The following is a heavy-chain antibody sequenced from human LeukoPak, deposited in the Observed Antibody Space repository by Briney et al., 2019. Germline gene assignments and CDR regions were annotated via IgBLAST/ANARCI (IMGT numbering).Heavy chain of an antibody. CDR1: GGSISPHY. V-gene: IGHV4-59*08. Sequence: SETLSLTCTVSGGSISPHYWSWMRRPPGKGLECIGYIYYSGSTNYNPSLKSRVTISVDMSKNQFSLKLSSVTAADTAVYYCARLSDSDSSGYYWGFEYWGQGTLVTVSS. D-gene: IGHD3-22*01. J-gene: IGHJ4*02. CDR2: IYYSGST. CDR3: ARLSDSDSSGYYWGFEY.